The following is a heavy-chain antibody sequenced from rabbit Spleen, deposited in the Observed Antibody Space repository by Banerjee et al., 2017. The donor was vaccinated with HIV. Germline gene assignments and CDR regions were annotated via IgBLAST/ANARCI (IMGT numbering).Heavy chain of an antibody. D-gene: IGHD1-1*01. Sequence: QEQLVESGRGLVQPEGSLTLTCTASGFSFSSSYYMCWVRQAPGKGLEWIGCIGGGSSGSTYYATWAKGRFTISKTSSTTVTLQMTSLTAADTATYFCARADTSVGNPFNLWGPGTLVTVS. V-gene: IGHV1S45*01. CDR2: IGGGSSGST. CDR1: GFSFSSSYY. J-gene: IGHJ4*01. CDR3: ARADTSVGNPFNL.